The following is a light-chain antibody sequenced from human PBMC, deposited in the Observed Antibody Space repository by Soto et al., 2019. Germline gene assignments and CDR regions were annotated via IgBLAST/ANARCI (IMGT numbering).Light chain of an antibody. Sequence: EIVSTQSPGILSLSPWQRATLSCRASQSVSNDFLAWYQQKPGQAPRLLIYGASTRATDVPDRFSGSGSGADFTLSISRLEPEDFAVYYCQQSGTWTVGQGTKVDIK. CDR3: QQSGTWT. CDR2: GAS. CDR1: QSVSNDF. J-gene: IGKJ1*01. V-gene: IGKV3-20*01.